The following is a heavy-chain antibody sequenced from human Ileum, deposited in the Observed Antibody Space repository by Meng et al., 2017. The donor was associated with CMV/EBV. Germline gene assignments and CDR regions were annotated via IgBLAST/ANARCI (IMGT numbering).Heavy chain of an antibody. V-gene: IGHV7-4-1*02. D-gene: IGHD1-26*01. CDR1: GYTFTSNN. Sequence: QVHLVQSGSELKKPGASVNVSCKTSGYTFTSNNILWVRQAPGQGPEWMGWIDTNTGNPTYAQDFTGRFVFSLDTSVNTAYLQISSLKAEDTAVYYCARDGLSGRYFDYWGQGTLVTVSS. CDR2: IDTNTGNP. J-gene: IGHJ4*02. CDR3: ARDGLSGRYFDY.